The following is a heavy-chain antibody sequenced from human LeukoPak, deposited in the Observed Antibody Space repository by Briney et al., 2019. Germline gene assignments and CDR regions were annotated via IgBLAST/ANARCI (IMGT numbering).Heavy chain of an antibody. CDR2: IYYSGST. CDR3: ARGGGIYYDSSGYPSWDY. CDR1: GGSISSGDYY. V-gene: IGHV4-30-4*01. Sequence: SETLSLTCTVSGGSISSGDYYWSWIRQPPGTGLEWIGYIYYSGSTYYNPSLKGRVTISVDTSKNQFSLKLSSVTAADTAVYYYARGGGIYYDSSGYPSWDYWGQGTLVTVSS. D-gene: IGHD3-22*01. J-gene: IGHJ4*02.